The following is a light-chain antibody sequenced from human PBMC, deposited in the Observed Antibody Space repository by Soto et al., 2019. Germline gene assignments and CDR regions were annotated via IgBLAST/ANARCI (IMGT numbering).Light chain of an antibody. J-gene: IGKJ4*01. CDR2: LGS. Sequence: DIVMTQSPLSLPVTPGEPASISCRSSQSLLHSNGYNYLDWYLQKPGQSPQLLIYLGSNRASGVPDRFSGSGSGTDFTLKISRVEAEDVGVYYCMQALPTLTFGGWTKVEIK. CDR3: MQALPTLT. V-gene: IGKV2-28*01. CDR1: QSLLHSNGYNY.